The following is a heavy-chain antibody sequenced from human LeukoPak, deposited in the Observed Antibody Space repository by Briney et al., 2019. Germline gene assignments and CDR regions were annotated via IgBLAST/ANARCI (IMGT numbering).Heavy chain of an antibody. CDR3: ARDFLYGDHPYSAFDI. CDR1: GFTFSSYS. D-gene: IGHD4-17*01. CDR2: ISSSSSYI. J-gene: IGHJ3*02. V-gene: IGHV3-21*01. Sequence: GGSLRLSCAASGFTFSSYSMNWVRQAPGKGLEWVSSISSSSSYIYYADSVKGRFTISRDNAKNSLYLQMNSLRAEDTAVYYCARDFLYGDHPYSAFDIWGQGTMVTVSS.